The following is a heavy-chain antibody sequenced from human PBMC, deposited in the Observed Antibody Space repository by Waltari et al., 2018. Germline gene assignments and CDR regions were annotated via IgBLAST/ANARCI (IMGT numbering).Heavy chain of an antibody. J-gene: IGHJ6*02. V-gene: IGHV3-23*01. CDR1: GFAFSNYA. D-gene: IGHD3-10*01. CDR2: ISGRGDNT. Sequence: EVQLLESGGGLVQPGGSLRLSCAASGFAFSNYAMTWVRQAPGKGLEWVSRISGRGDNTYYADSGKGRFTVSRDNAKNTLYLEMNSLRAEDRAVYYCAKDLTKTMVQGVIPYYGMDVWGQGTTVTVSS. CDR3: AKDLTKTMVQGVIPYYGMDV.